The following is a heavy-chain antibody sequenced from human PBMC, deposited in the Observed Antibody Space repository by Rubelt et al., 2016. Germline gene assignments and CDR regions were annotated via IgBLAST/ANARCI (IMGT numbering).Heavy chain of an antibody. CDR3: ARGAPGY. J-gene: IGHJ4*02. CDR2: INHSGTT. V-gene: IGHV4-34*01. CDR1: GGTFSGYY. Sequence: QVQLQQWGAGLLKPSETLSLTCAVYGGTFSGYYWSWIRQPPGKGLEWIGEINHSGTTNYNPSLKSRVTLSVATSKNQFSLNLNSVTAADTAVYYCARGAPGYWGQGTLVTVSS.